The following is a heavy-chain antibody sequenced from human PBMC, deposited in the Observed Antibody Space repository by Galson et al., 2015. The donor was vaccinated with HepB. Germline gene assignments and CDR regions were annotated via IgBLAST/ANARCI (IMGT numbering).Heavy chain of an antibody. CDR1: GFTFSSYG. CDR2: IWYDGSNK. CDR3: AKERSADTVLDY. D-gene: IGHD5-18*01. J-gene: IGHJ4*02. Sequence: SLRLSCAASGFTFSSYGMHWVRQAPGKGLEWVAVIWYDGSNKYYADSVKGRFTISRDNSKNTLYLQMNSLRAEDTAVYYCAKERSADTVLDYWGRGTLVTVSS. V-gene: IGHV3-33*06.